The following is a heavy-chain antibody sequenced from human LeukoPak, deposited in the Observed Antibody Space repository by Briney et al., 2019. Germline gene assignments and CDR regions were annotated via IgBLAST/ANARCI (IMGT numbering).Heavy chain of an antibody. J-gene: IGHJ6*02. V-gene: IGHV3-74*01. CDR1: GFTFSNYW. CDR3: ARDRRYYGVDV. CDR2: IISDGSSI. Sequence: PGGSLRLSCAASGFTFSNYWMHWVRQAPGKGLEWVARIISDGSSISYADSVKARFTISRDNAMNGLYLQMNSLRAEDTAVYYCARDRRYYGVDVWGQGTTVTVSS.